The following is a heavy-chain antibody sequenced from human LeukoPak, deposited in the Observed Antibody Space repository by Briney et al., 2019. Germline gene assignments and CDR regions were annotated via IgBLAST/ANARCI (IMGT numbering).Heavy chain of an antibody. V-gene: IGHV4-34*01. Sequence: PSETLSLTCAVYGGSFSGYYWSWIRQPPGKGLEWIGEINHSGSTNYNPSLKSRVTISVDTSKNQFSLKLSSVTAADTAVYYCARVRGPVGSCPFVYWGQGTLVTVSS. CDR1: GGSFSGYY. CDR3: ARVRGPVGSCPFVY. D-gene: IGHD6-13*01. J-gene: IGHJ4*02. CDR2: INHSGST.